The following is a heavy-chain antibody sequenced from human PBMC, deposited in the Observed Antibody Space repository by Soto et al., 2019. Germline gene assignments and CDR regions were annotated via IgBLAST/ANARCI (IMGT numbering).Heavy chain of an antibody. CDR1: GFTFSSYS. D-gene: IGHD3-22*01. J-gene: IGHJ5*02. CDR3: EAYDSSGYDLALPWFDP. CDR2: ISSSSSTI. Sequence: GSLRLSCAASGFTFSSYSMNWVRQAPGKGLEWVSYISSSSSTIYYADSVKGRFTISRDNAKNSLYLQMNSLRDEDTAVYYCEAYDSSGYDLALPWFDPWGQGTLVTVSS. V-gene: IGHV3-48*02.